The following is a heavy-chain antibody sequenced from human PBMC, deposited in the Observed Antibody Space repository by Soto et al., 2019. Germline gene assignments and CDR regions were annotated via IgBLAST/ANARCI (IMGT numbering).Heavy chain of an antibody. CDR3: ARDRIPTGMDV. V-gene: IGHV3-66*01. CDR1: GFTVSSNY. Sequence: EVQLVESGGGLVQPGGSLRLSCAASGFTVSSNYMSWVRQAPGKGLEWVSVSSNGGSTYFPDSVKGRFTISRDNSKNTLYLQMNSLRAEDTAVYYCARDRIPTGMDVWGQGTTVTVSS. J-gene: IGHJ6*02. CDR2: SSNGGST.